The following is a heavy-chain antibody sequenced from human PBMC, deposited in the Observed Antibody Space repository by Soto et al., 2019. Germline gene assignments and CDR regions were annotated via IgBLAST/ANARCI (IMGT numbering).Heavy chain of an antibody. CDR3: ARGNQDIVATIFPYYYYYGMDV. J-gene: IGHJ6*02. CDR2: ISSSSSTI. D-gene: IGHD5-12*01. Sequence: GGSLRLSCAASGFTFSSYSMNWVRQAPGKGLEWVSYISSSSSTIYYADSVKGRFTISRDNAKNSLYLQMNSLRDEDTAVYYCARGNQDIVATIFPYYYYYGMDVWGQGTTVTVSS. V-gene: IGHV3-48*02. CDR1: GFTFSSYS.